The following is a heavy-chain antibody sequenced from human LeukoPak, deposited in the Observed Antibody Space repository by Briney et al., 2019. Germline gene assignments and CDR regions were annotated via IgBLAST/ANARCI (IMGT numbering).Heavy chain of an antibody. V-gene: IGHV1-46*01. CDR3: ARARGWGGATGWADY. Sequence: ASVKVSCKASGYTFTSYYMHWVRQAPGQGLEWMGIINPSGGSTSYAQKFQGRVTMTRDTSTSTVYMELSSLRSEDTAVYYCARARGWGGATGWADYWGQGTLVTVSS. CDR1: GYTFTSYY. D-gene: IGHD1-26*01. J-gene: IGHJ4*02. CDR2: INPSGGST.